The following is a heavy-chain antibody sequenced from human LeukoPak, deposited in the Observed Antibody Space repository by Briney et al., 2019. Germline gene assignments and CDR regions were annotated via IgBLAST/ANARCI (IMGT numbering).Heavy chain of an antibody. CDR3: ARDPRTTGKSNYGMDV. J-gene: IGHJ6*02. CDR1: GITFSSYA. Sequence: PGGSLRLSCAASGITFSSYAMSWVRQAPGKGLEWVSGISGGGGSTYYADSVQGRFTISRDNSKNTVYLQMNSLRVEDTAVYYCARDPRTTGKSNYGMDVWGQGTTVTVSS. V-gene: IGHV3-23*01. CDR2: ISGGGGST. D-gene: IGHD4-17*01.